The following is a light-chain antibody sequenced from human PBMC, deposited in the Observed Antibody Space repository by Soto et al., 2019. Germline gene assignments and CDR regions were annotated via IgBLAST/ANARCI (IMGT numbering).Light chain of an antibody. CDR2: GVT. CDR3: CSYPSDLTPYA. CDR1: SSDTDAHDD. Sequence: QSVLRHPGSVCSTPQHAITISRNPTSSDTDAHDDVSGDQQHPGKVPKRLIYGVTDRLSGISNRCSGSKSGNVASLTISGLPAEDADDYYCCSYPSDLTPYAFGTGARSPS. V-gene: IGLV2-14*03. J-gene: IGLJ1*01.